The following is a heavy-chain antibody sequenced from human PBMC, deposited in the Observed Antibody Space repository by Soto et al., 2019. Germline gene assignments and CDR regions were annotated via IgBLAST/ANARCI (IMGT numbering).Heavy chain of an antibody. J-gene: IGHJ6*02. V-gene: IGHV1-69*01. D-gene: IGHD2-15*01. CDR2: IIPIFGTA. CDR3: ARDWVMVAAKLDYYYGMDV. CDR1: GGTFSSYA. Sequence: QVQLLQSGAEVKKPGSSVKVSCKASGGTFSSYAISWVRQAPGQGLEWMGGIIPIFGTANYAQKFQGRVAITADESTSTVYMELSSLRSEDTAVYYCARDWVMVAAKLDYYYGMDVWGQGTTVTVSS.